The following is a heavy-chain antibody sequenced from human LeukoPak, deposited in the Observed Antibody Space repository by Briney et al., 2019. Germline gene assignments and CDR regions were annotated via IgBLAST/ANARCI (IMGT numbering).Heavy chain of an antibody. CDR1: GGTFSSYA. CDR3: ARGSPYYDILTGYYPPAPLDY. V-gene: IGHV1-69*06. D-gene: IGHD3-9*01. J-gene: IGHJ4*02. Sequence: SVKVSCKASGGTFSSYAISWVRQAPGQGLEWVGGIIPIFGTANYAQKFQGRVTITADKSTSTAYMELSSLRSEDTAVYYCARGSPYYDILTGYYPPAPLDYWGQGTLVTVSS. CDR2: IIPIFGTA.